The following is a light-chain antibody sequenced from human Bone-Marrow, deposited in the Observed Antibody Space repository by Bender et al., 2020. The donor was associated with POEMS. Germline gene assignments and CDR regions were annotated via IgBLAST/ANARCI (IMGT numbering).Light chain of an antibody. J-gene: IGLJ3*02. CDR3: AAWDDSLSGV. V-gene: IGLV2-11*01. Sequence: QSALTQPRSVSGSPGQSVTISCAGTSGDVGGYDYVSWYQQTPGKPPKLLIYNVNKRPSGVPDRFSGSKSGTSASLAISGLQTEDEADYYCAAWDDSLSGVFGGGTKLTVL. CDR2: NVN. CDR1: SGDVGGYDY.